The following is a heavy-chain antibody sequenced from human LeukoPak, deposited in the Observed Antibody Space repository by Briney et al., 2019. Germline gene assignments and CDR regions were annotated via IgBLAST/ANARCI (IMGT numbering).Heavy chain of an antibody. D-gene: IGHD3-3*01. CDR1: GYTFITYG. V-gene: IGHV1-2*02. Sequence: ASVKVSCKASGYTFITYGINWVRQAPGQGLEWMGWINPNSGGTNYAQKFQGRVTMTRDTSISTAYMELSRLRSDDTAVYYCARETIFGVVIIENYYYGMDVWGQGTTVTVSS. CDR2: INPNSGGT. CDR3: ARETIFGVVIIENYYYGMDV. J-gene: IGHJ6*02.